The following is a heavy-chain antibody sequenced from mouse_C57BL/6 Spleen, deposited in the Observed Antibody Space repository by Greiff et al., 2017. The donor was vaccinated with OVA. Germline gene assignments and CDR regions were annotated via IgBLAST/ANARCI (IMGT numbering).Heavy chain of an antibody. D-gene: IGHD1-1*01. V-gene: IGHV1-54*01. Sequence: VQLQQSGAELVRPGTSVKVSCKASGYAFTNYLIEWVKQRPGQGLEWIGVINPGSGGTNYNEKFKGKATLTADKSSSTAYMQLSSLTSEDSAVYFCARDNIRDYFDYWGQGTTLTVSS. CDR3: ARDNIRDYFDY. CDR2: INPGSGGT. J-gene: IGHJ2*01. CDR1: GYAFTNYL.